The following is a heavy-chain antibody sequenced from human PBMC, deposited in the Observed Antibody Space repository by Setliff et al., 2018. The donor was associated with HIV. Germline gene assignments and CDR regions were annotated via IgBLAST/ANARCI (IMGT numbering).Heavy chain of an antibody. CDR2: IYTSGST. V-gene: IGHV4-4*09. CDR3: ARGDSLLESIVWFDR. Sequence: ASETLSLTCTVSGGSISSYYWSWIRQPPGKGLEWIGYIYTSGSTNYNPSLKSRVTMSVDTSKNKFSLKLSSVTAADTAVYYCARGDSLLESIVWFDRWGQGTLVTVSS. J-gene: IGHJ5*02. CDR1: GGSISSYY. D-gene: IGHD1-1*01.